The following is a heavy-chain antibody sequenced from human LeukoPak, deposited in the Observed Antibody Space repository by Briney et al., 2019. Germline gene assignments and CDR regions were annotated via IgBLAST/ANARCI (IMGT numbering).Heavy chain of an antibody. CDR3: AREDYYGSGSYYNPFDY. J-gene: IGHJ4*02. Sequence: PSETLSLTCAVYGGSFSGYYWSWIRQPPGKGLEWIGEINHSGSTNYNPSLKSRVTISVDTSKNQFSLKLNSVTAADTAVYYCAREDYYGSGSYYNPFDYWGQGTLVTVSS. CDR1: GGSFSGYY. V-gene: IGHV4-34*01. CDR2: INHSGST. D-gene: IGHD3-10*01.